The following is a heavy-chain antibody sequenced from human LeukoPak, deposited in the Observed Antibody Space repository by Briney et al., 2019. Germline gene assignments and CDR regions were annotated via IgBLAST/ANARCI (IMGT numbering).Heavy chain of an antibody. CDR2: IYYSGST. CDR1: GGSISSGGYY. Sequence: SETLSLTCTVSGGSISSGGYYWSWIRQHPGKGLEWIGYIYYSGSTYYNPSLKSRVTISVDTSKNQFSLKLSSATAADTAVYYCARSYGSPENEFHAFDIWGQGTMVTVSS. CDR3: ARSYGSPENEFHAFDI. V-gene: IGHV4-31*03. D-gene: IGHD1-26*01. J-gene: IGHJ3*02.